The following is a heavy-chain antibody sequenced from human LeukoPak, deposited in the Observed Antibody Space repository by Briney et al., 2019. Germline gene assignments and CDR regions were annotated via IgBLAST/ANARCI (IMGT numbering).Heavy chain of an antibody. CDR2: ISYDGSNK. CDR1: GFTFSSYG. CDR3: AKVSNGDSAEDYYYYYMDV. J-gene: IGHJ6*03. V-gene: IGHV3-30*18. Sequence: GGSLRLSSAASGFTFSSYGMHWVRQAPGKGLEWVAVISYDGSNKYYADSVKGRFTISRDNSKNTLYLQMNSLRAEDTAVYYCAKVSNGDSAEDYYYYYMDVWGKGTTVTVSS. D-gene: IGHD4-17*01.